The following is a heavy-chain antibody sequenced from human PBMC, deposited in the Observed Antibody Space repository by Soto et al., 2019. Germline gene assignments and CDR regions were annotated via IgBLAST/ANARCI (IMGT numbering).Heavy chain of an antibody. CDR3: AKVRGDYYYYGMDV. CDR1: GFTFSSYG. J-gene: IGHJ6*02. CDR2: ISYDGSNK. D-gene: IGHD3-16*01. V-gene: IGHV3-30*18. Sequence: GWSLRLSCAASGFTFSSYGMHWVRQAPGKGLEWVAVISYDGSNKYYADSVKGRFTISRDNSKNTLYLQMNSLRAEDTAVYYCAKVRGDYYYYGMDVWGQGTTVTVSS.